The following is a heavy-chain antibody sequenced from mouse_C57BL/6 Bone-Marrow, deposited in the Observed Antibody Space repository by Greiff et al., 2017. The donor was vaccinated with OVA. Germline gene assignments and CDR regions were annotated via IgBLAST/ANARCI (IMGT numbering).Heavy chain of an antibody. D-gene: IGHD2-5*01. CDR1: GYTFTSYW. Sequence: QVQLKQPGAELVKPGASVKVSCKASGYTFTSYWMHWVKQRPGQGLEWIGRIHPSDSDTNYNQKFKGKATLTVDKSSSTAYMQLSSLTSEDSAVYYCAIPHRPLYSNYDAMDYWGQGTSVTVSS. CDR3: AIPHRPLYSNYDAMDY. J-gene: IGHJ4*01. V-gene: IGHV1-74*01. CDR2: IHPSDSDT.